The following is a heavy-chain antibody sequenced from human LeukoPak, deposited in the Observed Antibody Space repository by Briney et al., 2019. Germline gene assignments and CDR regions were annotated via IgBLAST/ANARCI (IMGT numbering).Heavy chain of an antibody. J-gene: IGHJ5*02. CDR1: GYTFTSYA. CDR3: ARDGRFLEWYGWFDP. D-gene: IGHD3-3*01. CDR2: INTNTGNP. V-gene: IGHV7-4-1*02. Sequence: AASVKVSCKASGYTFTSYAMNWVRQAPGQGLEWMGWINTNTGNPTYAQGFTGRFVFSLDTSDSTAYLQISSLKAEDTAVYYCARDGRFLEWYGWFDPWGQGTLVTVSS.